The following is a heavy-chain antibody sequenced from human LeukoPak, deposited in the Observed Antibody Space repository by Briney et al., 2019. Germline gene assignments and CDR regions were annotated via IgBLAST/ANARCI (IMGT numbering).Heavy chain of an antibody. V-gene: IGHV3-30*02. CDR2: IWYDGSNK. CDR3: AKELEWTVTTPDY. J-gene: IGHJ4*02. CDR1: GFTFSSYA. Sequence: GGSLRLSCAASGFTFSSYAMHWVRQAPGKGLEWVAVIWYDGSNKYYADSVKGRFTISRDNSKNTLYLQMNSLRAEDTAVYYCAKELEWTVTTPDYWGQGTLVTVSS. D-gene: IGHD4-17*01.